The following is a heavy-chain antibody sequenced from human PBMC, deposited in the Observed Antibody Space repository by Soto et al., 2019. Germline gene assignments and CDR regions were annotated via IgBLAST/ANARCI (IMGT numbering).Heavy chain of an antibody. D-gene: IGHD3-22*01. J-gene: IGHJ3*02. CDR2: IYYSGST. Sequence: SETLSLTCTVTGGSISSSSYYWGWIRQPPGKGLEWIGSIYYSGSTYYNPSLKSRVTISVDTSKNQFSLKLSSVTAADTAVYYCASHTMIVRGDAFDIWGQGTMVTVSS. CDR1: GGSISSSSYY. V-gene: IGHV4-39*01. CDR3: ASHTMIVRGDAFDI.